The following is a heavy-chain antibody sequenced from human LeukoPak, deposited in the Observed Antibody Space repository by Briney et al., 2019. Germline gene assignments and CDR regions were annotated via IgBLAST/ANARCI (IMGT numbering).Heavy chain of an antibody. Sequence: GGSLRLSCAASGFTFSSYAMHWVRQAPGKGLEYVSAISSNGGSTYYANSVKGRFTISRDNSKNTLYLQMGSLRAEDMAVYYCASRLNWSDAFDIWGQGTMVTVSS. D-gene: IGHD1-1*01. CDR3: ASRLNWSDAFDI. CDR2: ISSNGGST. J-gene: IGHJ3*02. CDR1: GFTFSSYA. V-gene: IGHV3-64*01.